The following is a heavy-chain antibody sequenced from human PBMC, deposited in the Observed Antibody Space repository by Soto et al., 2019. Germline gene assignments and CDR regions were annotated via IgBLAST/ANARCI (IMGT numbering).Heavy chain of an antibody. CDR3: IQSRCGGDCLQSYASHYYYGMDV. CDR2: IYWDDDK. J-gene: IGHJ6*02. Sequence: QITLKESGPTLVKPTQTLTLTCTFSGFSLSTSGVGVGWIRQPPGKALEWLALIYWDDDKRYSQSLRSRLTINKDTSKNQVVLTMTNMDPVDTATYYCIQSRCGGDCLQSYASHYYYGMDVWGQGTTVTVSS. V-gene: IGHV2-5*02. CDR1: GFSLSTSGVG. D-gene: IGHD2-21*02.